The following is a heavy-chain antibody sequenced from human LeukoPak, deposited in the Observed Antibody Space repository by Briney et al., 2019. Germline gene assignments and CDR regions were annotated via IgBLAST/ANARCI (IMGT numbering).Heavy chain of an antibody. CDR1: GLTFSNAW. CDR3: TTGPGNSGY. Sequence: PGGSLRLSCAVSGLTFSNAWMIWVPPAPGKGLEWVGRVKNTTVDGTPEYAAPVKGRFTISTDDSKNMVYLQMNSLKTEDTAVYYCTTGPGNSGYWGQGTLVTVSS. V-gene: IGHV3-15*01. D-gene: IGHD4-23*01. CDR2: VKNTTVDGTP. J-gene: IGHJ4*02.